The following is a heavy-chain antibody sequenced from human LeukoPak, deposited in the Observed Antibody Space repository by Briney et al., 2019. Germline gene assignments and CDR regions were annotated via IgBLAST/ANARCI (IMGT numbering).Heavy chain of an antibody. CDR2: TYYRSKWYN. Sequence: SQTLSLTCAISGDSVSSNSVTWNWIRQSPSRGLEWLGRTYYRSKWYNDYAVSVKCRITINPDTSKNQFSLQLNSVTPEDTAVYYCTRAGSYGYYWYFDLWGRGTLVTVSS. D-gene: IGHD5-18*01. V-gene: IGHV6-1*01. CDR3: TRAGSYGYYWYFDL. J-gene: IGHJ2*01. CDR1: GDSVSSNSVT.